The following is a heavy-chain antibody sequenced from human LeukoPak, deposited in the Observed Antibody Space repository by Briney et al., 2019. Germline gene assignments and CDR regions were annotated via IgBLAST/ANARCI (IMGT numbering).Heavy chain of an antibody. CDR2: INGDGSST. J-gene: IGHJ3*02. V-gene: IGHV3-74*01. CDR1: GFSFSTYW. CDR3: IRDFGSVGATNAFDI. D-gene: IGHD1-26*01. Sequence: GGSLRLSCVASGFSFSTYWMHWVRQAPGKGLEWVSRINGDGSSTSYADSVKGRFTISRDNAKNTVYLQINSLRVEDTAVYYCIRDFGSVGATNAFDIWGQGTMVTVSS.